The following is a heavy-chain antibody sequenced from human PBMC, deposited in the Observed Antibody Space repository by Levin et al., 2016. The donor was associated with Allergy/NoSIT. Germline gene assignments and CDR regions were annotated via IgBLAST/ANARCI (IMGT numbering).Heavy chain of an antibody. CDR3: ASGYSAYDYFDF. CDR2: ISHSRNS. V-gene: IGHV4-59*12. J-gene: IGHJ4*02. CDR1: GVSISSFY. D-gene: IGHD5-12*01. Sequence: SETLSLTCSVSGVSISSFYWSWIRQIPGKGLEWIGYISHSRNSNYNPSLKSRVSISLDTAKSQFSLSLTSVTAADTAVYFCASGYSAYDYFDFWGQGALVTVSS.